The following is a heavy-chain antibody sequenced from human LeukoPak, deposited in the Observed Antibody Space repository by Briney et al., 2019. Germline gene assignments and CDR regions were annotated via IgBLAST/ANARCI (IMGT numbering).Heavy chain of an antibody. CDR1: GGSISSYY. D-gene: IGHD3-10*01. CDR3: AREWRDTYYYGSGTGSVGDAFDI. J-gene: IGHJ3*02. Sequence: SETLSLTCTVSGGSISSYYWSWIRQPPGKGLEWIGYIYYSGSTNYNPSLKSRVTISVDTSKNQFSLKLSSVTAADTAVYYCAREWRDTYYYGSGTGSVGDAFDIWGQGTMVTVSS. CDR2: IYYSGST. V-gene: IGHV4-59*01.